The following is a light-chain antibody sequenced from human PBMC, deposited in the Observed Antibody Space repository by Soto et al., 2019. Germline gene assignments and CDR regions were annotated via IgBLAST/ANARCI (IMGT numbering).Light chain of an antibody. J-gene: IGKJ1*01. CDR2: GAS. V-gene: IGKV3-15*01. Sequence: ERVMTQSPVTLSVSPGARATLSCRASQSVATNLAWYQQKPGQPPRLLIYGASTRATGIPARFSGSGSGTEFTLTISSLQSVDFAVYSCQQYNNWPWTFGQGTKVDIK. CDR1: QSVATN. CDR3: QQYNNWPWT.